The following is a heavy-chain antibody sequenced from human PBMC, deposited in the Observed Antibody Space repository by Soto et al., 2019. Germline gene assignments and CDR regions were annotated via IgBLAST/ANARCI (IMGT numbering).Heavy chain of an antibody. CDR2: INPTSGGT. D-gene: IGHD1-1*01. Sequence: ASVKVSCKASGYTFTGYYMHWMRQAPGKGIEWMGRINPTSGGTNYAQKFQGWVTMTRDTSSSTAYMELSRLRSDDTAVYNGARNGGYYGRDVWGQGTTVTVS. J-gene: IGHJ6*02. V-gene: IGHV1-2*04. CDR3: ARNGGYYGRDV. CDR1: GYTFTGYY.